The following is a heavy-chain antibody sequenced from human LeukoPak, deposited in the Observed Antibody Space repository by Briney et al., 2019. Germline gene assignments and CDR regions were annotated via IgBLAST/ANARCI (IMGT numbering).Heavy chain of an antibody. Sequence: GASVKVSCKASGYTFTGYYMHWVRQAPGQGLKWMGWINPNSGGTNYAQKFQGRVTMTRDTSISTAYMELSRLRSDDTAVYYCARDRGRDGYNHFDYWGQGTLVTVSS. V-gene: IGHV1-2*02. J-gene: IGHJ4*02. D-gene: IGHD5-24*01. CDR3: ARDRGRDGYNHFDY. CDR1: GYTFTGYY. CDR2: INPNSGGT.